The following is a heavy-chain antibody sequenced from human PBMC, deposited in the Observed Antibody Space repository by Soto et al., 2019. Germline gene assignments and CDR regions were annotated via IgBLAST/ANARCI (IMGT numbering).Heavy chain of an antibody. J-gene: IGHJ6*03. V-gene: IGHV1-3*01. CDR3: ARSIVATLYYYMDV. CDR1: GYTFTSYA. Sequence: QVQLVQSGAEVKKPGASVKVSCKASGYTFTSYAMHWVRQAPGQRLEWMGWINAGNGNTKYSQKFQGRVTITRDTSASTAYMELSSLRSEDTAVYYCARSIVATLYYYMDVWGKGTTVTVSS. CDR2: INAGNGNT. D-gene: IGHD5-12*01.